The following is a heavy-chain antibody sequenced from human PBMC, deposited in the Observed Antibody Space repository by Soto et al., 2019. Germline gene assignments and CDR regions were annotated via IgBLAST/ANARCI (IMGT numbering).Heavy chain of an antibody. CDR3: ARAPGAVNSYAGVDV. V-gene: IGHV3-11*05. D-gene: IGHD6-19*01. J-gene: IGHJ6*02. CDR1: GFTFSDYY. CDR2: ISDGGSYT. Sequence: PGGSLRLSCAASGFTFSDYYMSWIRRAPGKGLEWVSYISDGGSYTNHGNSVRGRVSVSRDDARNSLYLQINNLRVEDTGVYYCARAPGAVNSYAGVDVWGQGTTVTVSS.